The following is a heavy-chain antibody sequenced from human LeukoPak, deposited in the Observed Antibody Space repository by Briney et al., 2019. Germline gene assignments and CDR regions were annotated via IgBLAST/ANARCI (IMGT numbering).Heavy chain of an antibody. CDR1: GGTFSSYA. CDR2: IIPIFGIA. D-gene: IGHD3-22*01. Sequence: SVKVPCKASGGTFSSYAISWVRQAPGQGLEWMGRIIPIFGIANYAQKFQGRVTITADKSTSTAYMELSSLRSEDTAVYYCARGGGPYYYDSSGPQSRPFDPWGQGTLVTVSS. V-gene: IGHV1-69*04. CDR3: ARGGGPYYYDSSGPQSRPFDP. J-gene: IGHJ5*02.